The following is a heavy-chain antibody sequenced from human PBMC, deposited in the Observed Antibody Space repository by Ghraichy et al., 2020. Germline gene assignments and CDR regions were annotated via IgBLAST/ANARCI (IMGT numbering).Heavy chain of an antibody. CDR2: IYWNDDK. CDR3: AHRRRYCSSTSCRYYYYGMDV. Sequence: SGPTLVKPTQTLTLTCTFSGFSLSTSGVGVGWIRQPPGKALEWLALIYWNDDKRYSPSLKSRLTITKDTSKNQVVLTMTNMDPVDTATYYCAHRRRYCSSTSCRYYYYGMDVWGQGTTVTVSS. V-gene: IGHV2-5*01. D-gene: IGHD2-2*01. J-gene: IGHJ6*02. CDR1: GFSLSTSGVG.